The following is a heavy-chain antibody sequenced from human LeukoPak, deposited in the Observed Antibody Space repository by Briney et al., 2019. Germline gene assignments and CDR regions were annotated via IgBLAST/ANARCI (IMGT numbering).Heavy chain of an antibody. CDR3: ARGLYYYGSGSSPLDY. V-gene: IGHV4-59*01. Sequence: SETLSLTCTVSGGSISSYYWSWIRQPPGKGPEWIGYIYYSGSTNYNPSLKSRVTISVDTSKNQFSLKLSSVTAADTAVYYCARGLYYYGSGSSPLDYWGQGTLVTVSS. J-gene: IGHJ4*02. CDR1: GGSISSYY. CDR2: IYYSGST. D-gene: IGHD3-10*01.